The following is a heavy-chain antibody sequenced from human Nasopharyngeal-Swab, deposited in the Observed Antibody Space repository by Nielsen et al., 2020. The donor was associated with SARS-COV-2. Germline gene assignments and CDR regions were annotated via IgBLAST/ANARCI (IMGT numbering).Heavy chain of an antibody. CDR3: ARDLGGDSSSWTPPFDY. V-gene: IGHV1-3*01. CDR1: GYTFTSYA. J-gene: IGHJ4*02. Sequence: ASLKVSCKASGYTFTSYAMHWVRQAPGQRLEWMGWINAGNGNTKYSQKFQGRVTITADESTSTAYMELSSLRSEDTAVYYCARDLGGDSSSWTPPFDYWGQGTLVTVSS. CDR2: INAGNGNT. D-gene: IGHD6-13*01.